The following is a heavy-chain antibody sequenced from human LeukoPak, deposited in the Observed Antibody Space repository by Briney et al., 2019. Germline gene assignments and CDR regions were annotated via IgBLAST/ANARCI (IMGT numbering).Heavy chain of an antibody. D-gene: IGHD3-22*01. J-gene: IGHJ3*02. V-gene: IGHV4-31*03. Sequence: PSQTLSLTCTVSGGSISSGGYYWSWIRQHPGKGLEWLGYIYYSGSTYYNPSLKSRVTISVETSKNQFSLKLSSVTAAGTAVYYCARAPYYYDSSAFDIWGQGTMVTVSS. CDR3: ARAPYYYDSSAFDI. CDR1: GGSISSGGYY. CDR2: IYYSGST.